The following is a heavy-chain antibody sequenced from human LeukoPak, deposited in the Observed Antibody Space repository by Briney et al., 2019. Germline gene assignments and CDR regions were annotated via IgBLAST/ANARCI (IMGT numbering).Heavy chain of an antibody. CDR3: ARGQVLLWFGELFDYFDY. CDR2: ISGSSSTI. V-gene: IGHV3-48*04. D-gene: IGHD3-10*01. J-gene: IGHJ4*02. Sequence: PGGSLRLSCAASGFTFSSYSMNWVRQAPGKGLEWVSYISGSSSTIYYADSVKGRFTISRDNAKNSLYLQMNSLRAEDTAVYYCARGQVLLWFGELFDYFDYWGQGTLVTVSS. CDR1: GFTFSSYS.